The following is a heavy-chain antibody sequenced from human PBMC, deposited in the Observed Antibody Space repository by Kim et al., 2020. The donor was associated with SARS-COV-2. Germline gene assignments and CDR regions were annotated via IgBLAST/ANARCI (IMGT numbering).Heavy chain of an antibody. CDR2: ISSTGSTI. J-gene: IGHJ5*02. D-gene: IGHD1-26*01. V-gene: IGHV3-48*04. CDR3: ARMYNGAYLET. Sequence: GGSLRLSCAASGVTLSSYSMNWVRQAPGKGLEWVSYISSTGSTIHYAESVRGRFTISRDNTNNLLYLEMNRLRAEDTALYYCARMYNGAYLETWGQG. CDR1: GVTLSSYS.